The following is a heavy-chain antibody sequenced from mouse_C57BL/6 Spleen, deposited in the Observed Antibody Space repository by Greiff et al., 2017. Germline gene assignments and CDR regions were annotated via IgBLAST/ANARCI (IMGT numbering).Heavy chain of an antibody. CDR2: INPNTGGT. D-gene: IGHD2-4*01. Sequence: VQLQQSGPELVKPGASVKLSCKASGYSFTSYCMHWVKQSPGKSLEWIGVINPNTGGTTYNQKFKAKATLTVDKSSSTAYMQLKSLTSEDSAVYYCAREDDYVGFDYWGQGTTLTVSS. V-gene: IGHV1-42*01. CDR3: AREDDYVGFDY. CDR1: GYSFTSYC. J-gene: IGHJ2*01.